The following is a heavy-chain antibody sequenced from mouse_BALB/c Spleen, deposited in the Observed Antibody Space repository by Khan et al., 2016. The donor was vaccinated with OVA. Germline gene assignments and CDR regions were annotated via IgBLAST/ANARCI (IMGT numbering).Heavy chain of an antibody. V-gene: IGHV1-4*01. CDR1: GYTFTNYT. J-gene: IGHJ2*01. CDR3: VRITSPPYYFDY. Sequence: QVQLKQSGAELARPGASVKMSCKASGYTFTNYTMHWVKQRPGQGLEWVGYINPSNGYTNYNQNFNDKATFSTDRSSSTAYMQLSSLTSDDSAVYYCVRITSPPYYFDYWGQGTTLTVSS. CDR2: INPSNGYT.